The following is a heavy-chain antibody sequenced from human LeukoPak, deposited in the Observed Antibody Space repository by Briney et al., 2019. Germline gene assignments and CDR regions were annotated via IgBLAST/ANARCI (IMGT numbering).Heavy chain of an antibody. D-gene: IGHD1-26*01. CDR3: AKDIVAAGLFFDY. V-gene: IGHV3-11*01. Sequence: PGGSLRLSCAASGFTFRDYYMGWIRQAPGKGLEWVSYISPTGGAVYHADSVKGRFTISRDNGQNSLYLQMNGLRAEDTALYYCAKDIVAAGLFFDYWGQGTLVTVSS. CDR1: GFTFRDYY. J-gene: IGHJ4*02. CDR2: ISPTGGAV.